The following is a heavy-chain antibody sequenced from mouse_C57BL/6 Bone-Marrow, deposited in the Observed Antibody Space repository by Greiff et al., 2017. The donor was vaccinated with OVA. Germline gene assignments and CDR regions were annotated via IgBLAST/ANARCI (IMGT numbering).Heavy chain of an antibody. D-gene: IGHD2-4*01. J-gene: IGHJ2*01. CDR3: ARSHYDYS. CDR1: GYTFTSYW. V-gene: IGHV1-59*01. CDR2: IDPSDSYT. Sequence: QVQLQQPGAELVRPGTSVKLSCKASGYTFTSYWMHWVKQRPGQGLEWIGVIDPSDSYTNYNQKFKGKATLTVDTSSSTAYMQLSSLTSEDSAVYYCARSHYDYSWGKGTTLTVSS.